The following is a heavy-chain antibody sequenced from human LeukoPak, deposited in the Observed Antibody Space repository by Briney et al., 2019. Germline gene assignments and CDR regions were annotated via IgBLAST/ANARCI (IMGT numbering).Heavy chain of an antibody. Sequence: ASVKVSCKASGYTFTGYYMHWVPQAPGQGLEWMGRINPNSGGTNYAQKFQGRVTMTRDTSISTAYMELSRLRSDDTAVYYCARVPPYRYSYGLFDYWGQGTLVTVSS. CDR2: INPNSGGT. CDR1: GYTFTGYY. J-gene: IGHJ4*02. D-gene: IGHD5-18*01. CDR3: ARVPPYRYSYGLFDY. V-gene: IGHV1-2*06.